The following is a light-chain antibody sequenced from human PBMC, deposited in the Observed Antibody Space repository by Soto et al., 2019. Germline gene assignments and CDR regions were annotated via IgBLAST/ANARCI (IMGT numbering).Light chain of an antibody. J-gene: IGKJ5*01. CDR3: QQTYNTPIT. CDR1: QFISRH. CDR2: AAS. V-gene: IGKV1-39*01. Sequence: DIQMTQSPSPLSASVGDRVTIICRASQFISRHLNWYQQKPGKAPNLLIYAASSLQSGVPSRFSGSGSGTDFTLTISSLQPEDFATYYCQQTYNTPITFGQGTRLEIK.